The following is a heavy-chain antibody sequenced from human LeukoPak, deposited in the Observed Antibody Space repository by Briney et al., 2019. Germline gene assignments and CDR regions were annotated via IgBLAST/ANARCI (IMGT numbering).Heavy chain of an antibody. D-gene: IGHD2-2*01. J-gene: IGHJ3*02. V-gene: IGHV3-74*01. Sequence: AGSLTLSCAASGLTFSSYSMHWDRHAPGKVLVWVSRINSDGSSTSYADPVKGRFTIPRDNAKNTLYLQMNSLRAEDTDVYYCAHLGDQLLWPQDHDAFDIWGQGTMVTVSS. CDR3: AHLGDQLLWPQDHDAFDI. CDR2: INSDGSST. CDR1: GLTFSSYS.